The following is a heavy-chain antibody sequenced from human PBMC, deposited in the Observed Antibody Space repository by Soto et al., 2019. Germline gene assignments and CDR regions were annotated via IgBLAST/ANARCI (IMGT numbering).Heavy chain of an antibody. CDR3: ARDQIAVAGPTPPDY. CDR2: ISSSGSTI. D-gene: IGHD6-19*01. Sequence: GGSLRLSCAASGFTFSDYYMSWIRQAPGKGLEWVSYISSSGSTIYYADSVKGRFTISRDNAKNSLYLQMNSLRAEDTAVYYCARDQIAVAGPTPPDYWGQGTLVTVSS. CDR1: GFTFSDYY. J-gene: IGHJ4*02. V-gene: IGHV3-11*01.